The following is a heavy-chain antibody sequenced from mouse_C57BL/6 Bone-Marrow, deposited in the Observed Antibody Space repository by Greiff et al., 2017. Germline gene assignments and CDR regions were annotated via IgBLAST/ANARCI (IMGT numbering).Heavy chain of an antibody. J-gene: IGHJ3*01. Sequence: DVHLVESGGGLVKPGGSLKLSCAASGFTFSSYAMSWVRQTPEKRLEWVATISDGGSYTYYPDNVKGRFTISRDNAKNNLYLQMSHLKSEDTAMYYCARSWYAYWGQGTLVTVSA. V-gene: IGHV5-4*01. CDR1: GFTFSSYA. CDR2: ISDGGSYT. CDR3: ARSWYAY.